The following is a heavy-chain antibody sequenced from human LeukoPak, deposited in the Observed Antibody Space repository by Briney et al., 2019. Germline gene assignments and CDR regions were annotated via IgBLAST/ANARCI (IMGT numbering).Heavy chain of an antibody. Sequence: PSETLSLTCTVSGDSISSSYWSWIRQPPGKGLEWIGYIYYSGSTNYNPSLKSRVTISVDTFKKQFSMKLRSVTAADTAVYYCARGTPAGYCSGGSCYSIDYWGQGTLVTVSS. D-gene: IGHD2-15*01. CDR3: ARGTPAGYCSGGSCYSIDY. J-gene: IGHJ4*02. V-gene: IGHV4-59*01. CDR1: GDSISSSY. CDR2: IYYSGST.